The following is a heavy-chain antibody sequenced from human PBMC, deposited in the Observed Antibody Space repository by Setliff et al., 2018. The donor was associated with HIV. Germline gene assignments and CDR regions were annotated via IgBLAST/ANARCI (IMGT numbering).Heavy chain of an antibody. Sequence: PGGSLRLSCAASGITFKTHWMHWVRQAPGKGLVWVSRVNSDGSSKTYADSVKGRFTISRDNAKNTLYLQMNSLRVEDTGVYYCHSGYDTEEQSYFDYWGQGTLVTVSS. D-gene: IGHD5-12*01. CDR3: HSGYDTEEQSYFDY. CDR1: GITFKTHW. V-gene: IGHV3-74*01. CDR2: VNSDGSSK. J-gene: IGHJ4*02.